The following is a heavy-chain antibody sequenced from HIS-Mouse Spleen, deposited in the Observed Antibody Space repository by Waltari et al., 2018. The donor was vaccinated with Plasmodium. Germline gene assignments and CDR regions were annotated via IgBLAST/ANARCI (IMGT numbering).Heavy chain of an antibody. Sequence: QVQLQQWGAGLLKPSETLSLTCAVYGGSFSGYYWSWIRQPPGKGLAWIGEINHSGSTNYNPSLKSRVTISVDTSKNQFSLKLSSVTAADTAVYYCARSSDFWSGYCDYWGQGTLVTVSS. CDR2: INHSGST. CDR1: GGSFSGYY. J-gene: IGHJ4*02. D-gene: IGHD3-3*01. V-gene: IGHV4-34*01. CDR3: ARSSDFWSGYCDY.